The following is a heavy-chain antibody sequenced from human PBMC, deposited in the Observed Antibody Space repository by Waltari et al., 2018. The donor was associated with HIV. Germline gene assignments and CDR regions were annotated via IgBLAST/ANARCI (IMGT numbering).Heavy chain of an antibody. CDR2: SIPIVGSA. V-gene: IGHV1-69*01. D-gene: IGHD2-15*01. Sequence: VQLVQSGAEVKKPGSSVTVSCKASGGTFSSYAISWVRQAPGRGLEWVGESIPIVGSANYARKFQGRVTITADESTGTAYMELSSLRSEDTAVYYCAREYGGLFNYWGQGTLVTVSS. CDR1: GGTFSSYA. CDR3: AREYGGLFNY. J-gene: IGHJ4*02.